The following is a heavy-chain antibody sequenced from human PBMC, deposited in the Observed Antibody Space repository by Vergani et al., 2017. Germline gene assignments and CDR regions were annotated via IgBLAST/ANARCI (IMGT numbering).Heavy chain of an antibody. CDR2: IIPILGIA. CDR3: ARGKDLATTSFDY. J-gene: IGHJ4*02. V-gene: IGHV1-69*02. D-gene: IGHD5-12*01. CDR1: GGTFSSYT. Sequence: QVQLVQSGAEVKKPGSSVKVSCKASGGTFSSYTISWVRQAPGQGLEWMGRIIPILGIANYAQKFQGRVTMTTDTSTSTAYMELRSLRSDDTAVYYCARGKDLATTSFDYWGQGTLVTVSS.